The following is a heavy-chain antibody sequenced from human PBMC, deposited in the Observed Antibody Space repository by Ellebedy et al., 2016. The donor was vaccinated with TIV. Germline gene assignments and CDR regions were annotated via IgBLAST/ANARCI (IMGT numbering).Heavy chain of an antibody. CDR1: GGSFSGYY. D-gene: IGHD1-14*01. Sequence: MPSETLSLTCAVYGGSFSGYYWSWIRQPPGKGLEWIGEINHNGSTNYNPSLKSRVTISVDTSKNQLSLKLSSVTAADTAVYYCARAVFGTKFDFWGQGTLVTVSS. V-gene: IGHV4-34*01. CDR2: INHNGST. J-gene: IGHJ4*02. CDR3: ARAVFGTKFDF.